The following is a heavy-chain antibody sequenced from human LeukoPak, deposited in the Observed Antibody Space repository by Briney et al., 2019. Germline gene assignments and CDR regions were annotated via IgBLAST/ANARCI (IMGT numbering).Heavy chain of an antibody. D-gene: IGHD3-16*01. CDR1: GFAFGVHA. CDR2: IGSGADL. CDR3: AKDWTPHNRVYDCLDA. Sequence: GGSLRLSCVVSGFAFGVHAMSWVRQAPGKGPEWVATIGSGADLFYAESVKGRFTISRDDPRNMVWLQMNSLRAADTALYYCAKDWTPHNRVYDCLDAWGQGTQVTVSS. J-gene: IGHJ5*02. V-gene: IGHV3-23*01.